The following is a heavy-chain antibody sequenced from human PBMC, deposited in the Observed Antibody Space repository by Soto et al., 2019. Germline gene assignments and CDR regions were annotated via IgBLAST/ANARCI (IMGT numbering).Heavy chain of an antibody. Sequence: SETLSLTCTVSGGSISSGGYYWSWIRQHPGKGLEWIGYIYYSGSTYYNPSLKSRVTISVDTSKNQFSLKLSSVTAADTAVYYCAREFPSGPPDYWGQGPLVTLSS. V-gene: IGHV4-31*03. CDR3: AREFPSGPPDY. J-gene: IGHJ4*02. CDR1: GGSISSGGYY. CDR2: IYYSGST.